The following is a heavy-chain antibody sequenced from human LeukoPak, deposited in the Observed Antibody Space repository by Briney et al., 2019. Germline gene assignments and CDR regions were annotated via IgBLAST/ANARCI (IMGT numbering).Heavy chain of an antibody. CDR1: GYTFTGYY. V-gene: IGHV1-69*06. CDR2: IIPIFGTA. CDR3: AREYFSEVLEVGFDP. J-gene: IGHJ5*02. Sequence: GASVKVSCKASGYTFTGYYIHWVRQAPGQGLEWMGGIIPIFGTANYAQKFQGRVTITADKSTSTAYMELSSLRSEDTAVYYCAREYFSEVLEVGFDPWGQGTLVTVSS. D-gene: IGHD1-1*01.